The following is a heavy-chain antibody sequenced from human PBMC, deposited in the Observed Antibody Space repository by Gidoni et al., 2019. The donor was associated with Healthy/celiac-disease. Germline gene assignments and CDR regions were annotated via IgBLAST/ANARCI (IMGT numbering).Heavy chain of an antibody. V-gene: IGHV1-69*01. CDR2: SIPIFGTT. Sequence: QVQLMQSGAEVKKPGSSVKVSCKASGVTFSSYAISWVRQAPGQGLEWMGGSIPIFGTTHYAQKVQGRVTVTADESTSTAYMELSSLRSEDTAVYYCARRVYDTTSWFDPWGQGTLVTVSS. CDR1: GVTFSSYA. J-gene: IGHJ5*02. CDR3: ARRVYDTTSWFDP. D-gene: IGHD3-22*01.